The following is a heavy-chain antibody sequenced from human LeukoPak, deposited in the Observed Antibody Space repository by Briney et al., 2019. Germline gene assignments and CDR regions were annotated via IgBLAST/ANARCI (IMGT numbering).Heavy chain of an antibody. D-gene: IGHD6-13*01. CDR2: INPNSGGT. J-gene: IGHJ4*02. Sequence: ASVKVSCKASGYAFTGYYMHWVRQAPGQGLEWMGRINPNSGGTNYAQKFQGRVTMTRDTSISTAYMELSRLRSDDTAVYYCAIEPYRTAAAGTSGFDYWGQGTLVTVSS. CDR3: AIEPYRTAAAGTSGFDY. CDR1: GYAFTGYY. V-gene: IGHV1-2*06.